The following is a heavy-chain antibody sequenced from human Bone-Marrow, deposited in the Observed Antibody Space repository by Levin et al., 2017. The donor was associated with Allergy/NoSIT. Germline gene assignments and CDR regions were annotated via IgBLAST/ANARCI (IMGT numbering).Heavy chain of an antibody. V-gene: IGHV3-11*01. J-gene: IGHJ4*02. Sequence: PGGSLRLSCAASGFAFSNYYMSWIRQAPGKGPEWIAYISTSGSIIYYAGSVKGRFTISRDDAKNSLYLQMNSLGVDDTAIYYCAREEGSGSGYQVDYWGQGTPVSVSS. CDR3: AREEGSGSGYQVDY. D-gene: IGHD3-3*01. CDR1: GFAFSNYY. CDR2: ISTSGSII.